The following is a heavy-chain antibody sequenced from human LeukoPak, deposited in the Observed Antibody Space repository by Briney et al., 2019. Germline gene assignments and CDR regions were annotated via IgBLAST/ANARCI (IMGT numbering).Heavy chain of an antibody. CDR3: ARVGYSSSSGSWFDP. D-gene: IGHD6-6*01. J-gene: IGHJ5*02. V-gene: IGHV4-59*01. CDR2: IYYSGST. Sequence: SETLSLTCTVSGGSISDNYWSWIRQPPGKGLEWIGYIYYSGSTNYNPSLKSRVTISVDTSKNQFSLKLSSVTAADTAVYYCARVGYSSSSGSWFDPWGQGTLVTVSS. CDR1: GGSISDNY.